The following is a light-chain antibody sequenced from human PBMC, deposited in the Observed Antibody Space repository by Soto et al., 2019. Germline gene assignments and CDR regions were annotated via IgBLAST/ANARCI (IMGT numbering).Light chain of an antibody. Sequence: DIQMTQSPSSLSASVGDRVTITCQASQDITNYLTWYQQKPGKAPKLLIYDASTLETGVPSRFSGSGSGTEFAFTISSRQHEEIATYYCQHLDNRQLTFGQGTRLEIK. J-gene: IGKJ5*01. CDR1: QDITNY. V-gene: IGKV1-33*01. CDR2: DAS. CDR3: QHLDNRQLT.